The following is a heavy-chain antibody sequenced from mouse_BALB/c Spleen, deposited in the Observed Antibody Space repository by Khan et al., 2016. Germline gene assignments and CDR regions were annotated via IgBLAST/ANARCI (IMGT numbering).Heavy chain of an antibody. J-gene: IGHJ3*01. V-gene: IGHV14-3*02. CDR2: IDPANSNT. Sequence: VQLKESGAELVKPGASVKLSCTASGFNIKDTYMHWVKQRPEQGLKWIGKIDPANSNTEYDPKFQGKATITADTSSNTAYLQLSSLTSEDTAVYYCGREEFDYWGQGTLVTVSA. CDR1: GFNIKDTY. CDR3: GREEFDY.